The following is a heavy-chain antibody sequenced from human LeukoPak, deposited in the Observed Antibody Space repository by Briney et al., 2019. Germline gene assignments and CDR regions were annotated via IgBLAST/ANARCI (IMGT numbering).Heavy chain of an antibody. V-gene: IGHV4-4*02. Sequence: SGTLSLTCGVSGVSISGTNWWSWVRQPPGQGLEWIGGISLAGQTNYNPSLNGRVTMSLDKSSNQLSLDLTSVTAADTATYYCSRESGAFCPFGYWGQGTLVIVSS. CDR2: ISLAGQT. J-gene: IGHJ4*02. D-gene: IGHD1-26*01. CDR1: GVSISGTNW. CDR3: SRESGAFCPFGY.